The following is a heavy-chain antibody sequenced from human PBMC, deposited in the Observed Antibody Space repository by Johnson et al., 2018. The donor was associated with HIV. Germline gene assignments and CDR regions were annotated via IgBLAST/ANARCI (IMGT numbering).Heavy chain of an antibody. Sequence: QVQLVESGGGVVQPGRSLRLSCAASGFTFSSYGMHWVRQAPGKGLEWVAVMSYDDSNKYYVDSVKGRFTISREIAKNSLYLQMNSLRAGDTAVYYCARGQGAVAGWGAFDIWGQGTMVTVSS. V-gene: IGHV3-30*19. CDR2: MSYDDSNK. CDR1: GFTFSSYG. J-gene: IGHJ3*02. D-gene: IGHD6-19*01. CDR3: ARGQGAVAGWGAFDI.